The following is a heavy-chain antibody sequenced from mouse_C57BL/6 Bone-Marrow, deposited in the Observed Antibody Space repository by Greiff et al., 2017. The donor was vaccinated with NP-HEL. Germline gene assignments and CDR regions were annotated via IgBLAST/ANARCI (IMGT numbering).Heavy chain of an antibody. CDR3: ASLTGTYAMDY. CDR2: INPSSGYT. Sequence: VQLQQSGAELARPGASVKMSCKASGYTFTSYTMHWVKQRPGQGLEWIGYINPSSGYTKYNQKFKDKATLTADKSSSTAYMQLSSLTSEDSAVYYCASLTGTYAMDYWGQVTSVTVSS. V-gene: IGHV1-4*01. D-gene: IGHD4-1*01. J-gene: IGHJ4*01. CDR1: GYTFTSYT.